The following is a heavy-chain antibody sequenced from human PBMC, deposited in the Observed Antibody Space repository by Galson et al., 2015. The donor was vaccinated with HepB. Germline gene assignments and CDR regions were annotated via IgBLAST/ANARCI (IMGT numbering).Heavy chain of an antibody. CDR3: ARAPAYCSSTSCISGAFDI. V-gene: IGHV1-46*01. Sequence: SVKVSCKASGYTFTSYYMHWVRQAPGQGLEWMGIINPSGGSTSYAQKFQGRVTMTRDTSTSTVYMELSSLRSEDTAVYYCARAPAYCSSTSCISGAFDIWGQGTMVTVSS. D-gene: IGHD2-2*01. CDR1: GYTFTSYY. J-gene: IGHJ3*02. CDR2: INPSGGST.